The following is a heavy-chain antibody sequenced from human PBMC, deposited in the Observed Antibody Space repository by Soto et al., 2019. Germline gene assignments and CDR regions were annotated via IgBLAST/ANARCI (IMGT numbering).Heavy chain of an antibody. CDR1: GGSISSYY. Sequence: QVQLQESGPGLVKPSETLSLTCTVSGGSISSYYWSWIRQPPGKGLEWIGYTYYSGSTNYNPSLKSRVTISVDTSKKQFSLKLSSVTAADTAVYYCARVAPWGTSCYIHQNYFDYWGQGTLVPVSS. D-gene: IGHD2-2*02. J-gene: IGHJ4*02. CDR3: ARVAPWGTSCYIHQNYFDY. V-gene: IGHV4-59*01. CDR2: TYYSGST.